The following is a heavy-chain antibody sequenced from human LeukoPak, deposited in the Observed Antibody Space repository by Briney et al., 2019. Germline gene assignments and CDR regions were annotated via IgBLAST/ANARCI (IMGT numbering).Heavy chain of an antibody. V-gene: IGHV3-23*01. J-gene: IGHJ4*02. CDR1: GFTFSSYA. CDR3: AKVETAAAATLRGFDY. CDR2: IGGSGGST. D-gene: IGHD6-13*01. Sequence: GGSLRLSCAASGFTFSSYAMSWVRQAPGKGLELVSSIGGSGGSTYYADSVKGRFAISSDNYKNTLYLQMNSLRAEDTAVYYCAKVETAAAATLRGFDYWGQGTLVTVSS.